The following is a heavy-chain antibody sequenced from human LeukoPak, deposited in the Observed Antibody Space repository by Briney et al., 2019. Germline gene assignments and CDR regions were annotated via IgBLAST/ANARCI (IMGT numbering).Heavy chain of an antibody. J-gene: IGHJ4*02. Sequence: PSETLSLTCAVYGGSFSGYYWSWIRQPPGKGLEWIGEINHSGGTNYNPSLKSRVTISVDTSKNQFSLKLSSVTAADTAVYYCARAKRTMVRGVLDYWGQGTLVTVSS. V-gene: IGHV4-34*01. D-gene: IGHD3-10*01. CDR1: GGSFSGYY. CDR3: ARAKRTMVRGVLDY. CDR2: INHSGGT.